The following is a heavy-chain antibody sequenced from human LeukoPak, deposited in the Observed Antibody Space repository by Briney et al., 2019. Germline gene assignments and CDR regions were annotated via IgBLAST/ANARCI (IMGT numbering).Heavy chain of an antibody. Sequence: GGSLRLSCAASGFTFSSYWMHWVRQAPGKGLVWVSRINSDGSSTSYADSVKGRFTISRDNAKNSLYLQMNSLRAEDAAVYYCARDYGGSSPFDYWGQGTLVTVSS. V-gene: IGHV3-74*01. CDR2: INSDGSST. CDR1: GFTFSSYW. CDR3: ARDYGGSSPFDY. D-gene: IGHD4-23*01. J-gene: IGHJ4*02.